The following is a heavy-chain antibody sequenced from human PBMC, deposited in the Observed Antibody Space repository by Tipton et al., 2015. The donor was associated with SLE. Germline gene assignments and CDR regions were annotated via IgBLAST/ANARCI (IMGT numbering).Heavy chain of an antibody. J-gene: IGHJ6*02. D-gene: IGHD3-16*01. Sequence: RSLRLSCAASGFTFSSYGMHWVRQAPGKGLEWVAVIWYDGSNKYYADSVKGRFTISRDNSKNTLYLQMNSLRAEDTAVYYCARNLGSYYSMDVWGQGTTVTVSS. CDR2: IWYDGSNK. CDR3: ARNLGSYYSMDV. V-gene: IGHV3-33*01. CDR1: GFTFSSYG.